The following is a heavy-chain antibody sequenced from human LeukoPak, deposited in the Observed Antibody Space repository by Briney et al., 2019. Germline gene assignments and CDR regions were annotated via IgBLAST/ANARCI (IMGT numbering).Heavy chain of an antibody. CDR3: ARFHGGPSGWYVLWYFDL. J-gene: IGHJ2*01. CDR2: IYNSEST. D-gene: IGHD6-19*01. CDR1: GGSVSSYY. V-gene: IGHV4-4*09. Sequence: SETLSLTCTVSGGSVSSYYWSWIRQPPGKGLEWIGYIYNSESTNYNSSLKSRVTMSVDTSKNQFFLKLSSVTAADTAVYYCARFHGGPSGWYVLWYFDLWGRGTLVTVSS.